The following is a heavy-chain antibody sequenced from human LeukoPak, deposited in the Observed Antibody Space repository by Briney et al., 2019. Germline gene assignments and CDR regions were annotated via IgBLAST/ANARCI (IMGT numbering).Heavy chain of an antibody. CDR1: GFTFSSYA. CDR3: ARYIRSPLYYFDY. CDR2: ISASVDST. J-gene: IGHJ4*02. Sequence: GGSLRLSCAASGFTFSSYAMSWARQAPGKGLEWVSTISASVDSTYYADSVKGRFTIFRDLSRNTLYVQMNSLRAEDTAVYYCARYIRSPLYYFDYWGRGTLVTVSS. D-gene: IGHD1-14*01. V-gene: IGHV3-23*01.